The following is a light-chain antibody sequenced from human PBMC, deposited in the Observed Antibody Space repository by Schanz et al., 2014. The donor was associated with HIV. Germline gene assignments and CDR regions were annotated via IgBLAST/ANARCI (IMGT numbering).Light chain of an antibody. Sequence: IQLTQSPSSLSASVGDRVTITCRASQGISSYLAWYQQKPGKAPKLLIYAASTLQSGVPSRFSGSGSGTDFTLTISSLQPDDFATYYCQQYDRSSWTFGLGTKVETK. CDR1: QGISSY. V-gene: IGKV1-9*01. J-gene: IGKJ1*01. CDR2: AAS. CDR3: QQYDRSSWT.